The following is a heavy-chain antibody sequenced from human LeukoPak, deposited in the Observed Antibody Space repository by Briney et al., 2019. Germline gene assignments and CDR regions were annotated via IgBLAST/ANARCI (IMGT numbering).Heavy chain of an antibody. V-gene: IGHV1-3*01. Sequence: GASVKVSCKASGYTFTSYAMHWVRQAPGQRLEWMGWINAGNGNTKYSQKFQGRVAITRDTSASTAYMELSSLRSEDTAVYYCATNLWFGELWFGYWGQGTLVTVSS. D-gene: IGHD3-10*01. CDR3: ATNLWFGELWFGY. J-gene: IGHJ4*02. CDR2: INAGNGNT. CDR1: GYTFTSYA.